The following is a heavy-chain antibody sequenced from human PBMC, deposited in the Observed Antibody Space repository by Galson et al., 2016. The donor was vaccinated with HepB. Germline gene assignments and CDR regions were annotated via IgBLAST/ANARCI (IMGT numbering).Heavy chain of an antibody. D-gene: IGHD2-15*01. Sequence: SLRLSCAASGFNFNNHAMHWVRQAPDKGLEWVAVVWYDGSNDYHADSVKGRFTISRDNSKNTLYLQMNSLRPDDTALYYCSRDILAGGGYTSPGVYWGQGTLVTVSS. J-gene: IGHJ1*01. CDR3: SRDILAGGGYTSPGVY. CDR2: VWYDGSND. V-gene: IGHV3-33*01. CDR1: GFNFNNHA.